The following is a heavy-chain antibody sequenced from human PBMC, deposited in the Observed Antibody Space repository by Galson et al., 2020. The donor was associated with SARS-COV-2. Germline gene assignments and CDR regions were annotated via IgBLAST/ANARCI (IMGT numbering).Heavy chain of an antibody. CDR3: ARDPLYYYGSGSYYYYYGMDV. V-gene: IGHV1-2*04. CDR1: GYTFTGYY. J-gene: IGHJ6*02. D-gene: IGHD3-10*01. Sequence: ASVKVSCKASGYTFTGYYMHWVRQAPGQGLEWMGWINPNSGGTNYAQKFQGWVTMTRDTSISTAYMELSRLRSDDTAVYYCARDPLYYYGSGSYYYYYGMDVWGQGTTVTVSS. CDR2: INPNSGGT.